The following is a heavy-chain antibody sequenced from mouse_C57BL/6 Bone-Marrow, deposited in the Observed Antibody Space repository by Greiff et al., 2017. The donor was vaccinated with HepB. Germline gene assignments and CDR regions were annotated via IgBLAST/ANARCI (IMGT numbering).Heavy chain of an antibody. CDR3: ARSGPPANWDVRYFGY. CDR1: GYTFTDHT. V-gene: IGHV1-78*01. J-gene: IGHJ2*01. Sequence: VQLQQSDAELVKPGASVKISCKVSGYTFTDHTIDWVKQRPEQGLEWIGNIYPRDGSTKYNEKFKGKATLTADKSSSTAYMQLNSLTSEDSAVYCCARSGPPANWDVRYFGYWGQGTPLTVSS. CDR2: IYPRDGST. D-gene: IGHD4-1*01.